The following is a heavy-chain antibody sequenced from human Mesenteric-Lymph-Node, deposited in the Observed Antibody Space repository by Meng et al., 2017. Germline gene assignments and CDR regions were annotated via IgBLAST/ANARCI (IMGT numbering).Heavy chain of an antibody. CDR2: IYYSGST. CDR1: GGSISSYY. Sequence: SETLSLTCTVSGGSISSYYWSWIRQPPGKGLEWIGYIYYSGSTNYNPSLKSRVTISVDTSKNQFSLKLSSVTAADTAVYYCARVEGYSSSWYMSEYFQHWGQGNLV. V-gene: IGHV4-59*01. J-gene: IGHJ1*01. CDR3: ARVEGYSSSWYMSEYFQH. D-gene: IGHD6-13*01.